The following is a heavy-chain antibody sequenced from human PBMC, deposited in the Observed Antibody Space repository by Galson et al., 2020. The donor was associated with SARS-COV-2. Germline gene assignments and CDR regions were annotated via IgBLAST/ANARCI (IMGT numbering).Heavy chain of an antibody. CDR1: GYSFTSYW. CDR3: ARSGYCTNGVCYSDYYYGMDV. Sequence: GGSLRLSCKGSGYSFTSYWIGWVRQMPGKGLEWMGIIYPGDSDTRYSPSFQGQVTISADKSISTAYLQWSSLKASDTAMYYCARSGYCTNGVCYSDYYYGMDVWGQGTTVTVSS. D-gene: IGHD2-8*01. J-gene: IGHJ6*02. V-gene: IGHV5-51*01. CDR2: IYPGDSDT.